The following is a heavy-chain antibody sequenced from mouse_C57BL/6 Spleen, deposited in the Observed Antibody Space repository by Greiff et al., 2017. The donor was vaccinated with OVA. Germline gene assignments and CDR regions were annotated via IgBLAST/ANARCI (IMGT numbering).Heavy chain of an antibody. CDR1: GYTFTSYW. CDR2: IYPSDSET. CDR3: TRTYGNSFDY. D-gene: IGHD2-1*01. Sequence: QVQLQQPGAELVRPGSSVKLSCKASGYTFTSYWMDWVKQRPGQGLEWIGNIYPSDSETHYNQKFKDKATLTVDKSASTAYMQLSSLTSEDSAVYYCTRTYGNSFDYWGQGTTLTVSS. J-gene: IGHJ2*01. V-gene: IGHV1-61*01.